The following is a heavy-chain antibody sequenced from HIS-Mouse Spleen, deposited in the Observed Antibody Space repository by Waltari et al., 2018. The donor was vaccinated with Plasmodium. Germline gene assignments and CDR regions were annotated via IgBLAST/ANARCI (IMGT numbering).Heavy chain of an antibody. CDR1: GFTVSRNY. J-gene: IGHJ4*02. V-gene: IGHV3-53*02. CDR3: ARAAIAWGSPYYFDY. Sequence: EVQLVETGGGLIQPGGSLRLSCAASGFTVSRNYMSWGRQAPGKGVEGVSVIYSGGGTYYADSVKCRFTIARDNSKNTLYLQMNSLRAEDTAVYYCARAAIAWGSPYYFDYWGQGTLVTVSS. CDR2: IYSGGGT. D-gene: IGHD7-27*01.